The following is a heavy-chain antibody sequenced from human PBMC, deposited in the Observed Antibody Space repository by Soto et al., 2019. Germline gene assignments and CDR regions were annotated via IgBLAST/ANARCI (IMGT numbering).Heavy chain of an antibody. CDR1: GLSIDRGPYS. D-gene: IGHD2-15*01. CDR2: ISQGGDT. Sequence: QQQLQESGSGLVKPLETLSLACTVSGLSIDRGPYSWSWIRQPPGKGLEWVGSISQGGDTYYNPSLTGRVTISVDRPRNQFSLNLTSVTAADTAVYYCASLSGYRYYFDYWGQGILVTVSS. CDR3: ASLSGYRYYFDY. V-gene: IGHV4-30-2*01. J-gene: IGHJ4*02.